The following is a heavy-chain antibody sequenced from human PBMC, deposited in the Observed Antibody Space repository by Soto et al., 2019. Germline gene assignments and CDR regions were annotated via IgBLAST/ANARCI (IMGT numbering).Heavy chain of an antibody. J-gene: IGHJ3*02. CDR3: AGPQEGGSGWWEAFDI. CDR2: ISSSGSTI. V-gene: IGHV3-11*01. CDR1: GFTFSDYY. D-gene: IGHD6-19*01. Sequence: PGGSPRLSCAASGFTFSDYYMSWIRQAPGKGLEWVSYISSSGSTIYYADSVKGRFTISRDNAKNSLYLQMNSLRAEDTAVYYCAGPQEGGSGWWEAFDIWGQGTMVTVSS.